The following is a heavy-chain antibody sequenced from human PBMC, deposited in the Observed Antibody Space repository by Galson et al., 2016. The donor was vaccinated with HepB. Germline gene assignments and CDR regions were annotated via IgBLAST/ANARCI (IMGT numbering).Heavy chain of an antibody. V-gene: IGHV3-15*01. J-gene: IGHJ3*01. Sequence: SLRLSCAASGFFLKDDWMTWVRQAPGKGLEWVGRMRSKTDGATTDYAAPVKGRFTISRDYSKNTLFLQMNSLKAEDSAVYYCATAYDIAMTGSGAFDLWGRGTLVTVSS. CDR2: MRSKTDGATT. CDR3: ATAYDIAMTGSGAFDL. CDR1: GFFLKDDW. D-gene: IGHD3-10*01.